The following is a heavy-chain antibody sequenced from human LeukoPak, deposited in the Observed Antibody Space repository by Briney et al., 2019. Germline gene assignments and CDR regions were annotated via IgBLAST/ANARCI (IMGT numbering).Heavy chain of an antibody. D-gene: IGHD4-17*01. V-gene: IGHV3-64*01. CDR2: ICGEVIYT. CDR1: RFSLSDYG. J-gene: IGHJ3*02. Sequence: VGALRVSRVASRFSLSDYGLYWVRQAPRDRREHVSGICGEVIYTYYAHSLRGQFSISRDNSKNTLYVQMGTARDEDMALYYCARRPKETTFNAVAICGQGKTVTVSS. CDR3: ARRPKETTFNAVAI.